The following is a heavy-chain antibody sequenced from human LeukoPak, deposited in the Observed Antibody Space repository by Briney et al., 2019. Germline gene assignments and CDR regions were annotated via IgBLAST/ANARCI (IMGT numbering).Heavy chain of an antibody. CDR2: TGPTGTDR. V-gene: IGHV3-21*04. J-gene: IGHJ4*02. CDR1: AFTFSSFG. CDR3: ATETIGRHYDY. D-gene: IGHD1-14*01. Sequence: GGSLTLSCAAYAFTFSSFGFNWDRPAPGKVLEWVSSTGPTGTDRYYADSVRGRFTISRDNAKNSMYLQMDSLRDEDTAVYYRATETIGRHYDYWGQGTLLTVSS.